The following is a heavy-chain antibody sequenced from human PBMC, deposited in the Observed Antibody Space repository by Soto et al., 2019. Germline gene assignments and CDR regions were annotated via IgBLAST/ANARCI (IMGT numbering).Heavy chain of an antibody. CDR3: ARDTYYYDRRDHFSADAFDI. J-gene: IGHJ3*02. V-gene: IGHV3-74*01. CDR2: ISNDGSST. CDR1: GFTSSSYW. D-gene: IGHD3-22*01. Sequence: EVQLVESGGGLVQPGGSLRLSCAASGFTSSSYWIHWFRQAPGKGLVWVSRISNDGSSTNYADSVKGRFTISRDNAKNTVYLQRTSLRAEDTIVYYGARDTYYYDRRDHFSADAFDIWGQGTMVTVYS.